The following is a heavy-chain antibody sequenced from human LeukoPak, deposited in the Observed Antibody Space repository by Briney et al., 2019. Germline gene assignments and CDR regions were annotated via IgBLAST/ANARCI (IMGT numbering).Heavy chain of an antibody. CDR1: GGSISSSSYY. D-gene: IGHD6-13*01. J-gene: IGHJ4*02. CDR2: IYYSGST. V-gene: IGHV4-39*07. CDR3: AGGLGPSSR. Sequence: PSETLSLTCTVSGGSISSSSYYWGWIRQPPGKGLEWIGSIYYSGSTYYNPSLKSRVTISVDTSKTQLSVKLSSVTAADTAVYYCAGGLGPSSRWGQGTLVTVSS.